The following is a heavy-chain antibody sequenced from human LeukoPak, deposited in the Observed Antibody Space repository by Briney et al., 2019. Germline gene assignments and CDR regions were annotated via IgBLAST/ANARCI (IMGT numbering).Heavy chain of an antibody. Sequence: SGGSLRLSCAASGFTFNNYAMSWVRQAPGMGLEWVSTISGSGVTTYYADSVRGWFTISRDNSKTTLYLQLDSLRPEDMAIYYCAKSPGQIQLDYFDYWGQGTLVTVSS. CDR2: ISGSGVTT. V-gene: IGHV3-23*01. D-gene: IGHD1-1*01. CDR1: GFTFNNYA. J-gene: IGHJ4*02. CDR3: AKSPGQIQLDYFDY.